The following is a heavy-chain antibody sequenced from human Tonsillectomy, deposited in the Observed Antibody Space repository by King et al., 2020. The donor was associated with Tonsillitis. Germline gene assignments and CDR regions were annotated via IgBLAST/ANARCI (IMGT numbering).Heavy chain of an antibody. J-gene: IGHJ4*02. Sequence: VQLQQWGAGLLKPSETLSLTCAVYGGSFSGYYWSWIRQPPGKGLEWIGEINHSGSTNYNPSLKSRVTISVDTSKNQFSLKLSSVTAADTAVYYCARRGCSYGQIDYWGQGTLVTVSS. CDR3: ARRGCSYGQIDY. V-gene: IGHV4-34*01. D-gene: IGHD5-18*01. CDR2: INHSGST. CDR1: GGSFSGYY.